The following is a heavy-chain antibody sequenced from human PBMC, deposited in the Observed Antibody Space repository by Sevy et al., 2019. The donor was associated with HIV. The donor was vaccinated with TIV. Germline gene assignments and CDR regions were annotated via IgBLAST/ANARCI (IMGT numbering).Heavy chain of an antibody. CDR1: GGSISSSSRYY. Sequence: SETLSLTCTVSGGSISSSSRYYWGWIRQPPGKGLEWIGNVYYSGSAYYNPSLKSRVTISVDTSKNQFSLRLTSVTAADTAVYYCARDSSPFDYWGQGTLVIVSS. V-gene: IGHV4-39*01. D-gene: IGHD4-4*01. CDR2: VYYSGSA. CDR3: ARDSSPFDY. J-gene: IGHJ4*02.